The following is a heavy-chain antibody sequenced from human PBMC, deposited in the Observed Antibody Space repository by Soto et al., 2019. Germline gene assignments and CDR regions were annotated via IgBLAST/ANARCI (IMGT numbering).Heavy chain of an antibody. CDR2: IKSKTDGGTT. J-gene: IGHJ4*02. V-gene: IGHV3-15*07. CDR1: GFTFSNAW. Sequence: GGSLRLSCAASGFTFSNAWMNWVRQAPGKGLEWVGRIKSKTDGGTTDYAAPVKGRFTISRDDSKNTLYLQMNSLKTEDTAVYYCTTDRGIFGGYCSSTSCYRYFDYWGQGTLVTVSS. D-gene: IGHD2-2*01. CDR3: TTDRGIFGGYCSSTSCYRYFDY.